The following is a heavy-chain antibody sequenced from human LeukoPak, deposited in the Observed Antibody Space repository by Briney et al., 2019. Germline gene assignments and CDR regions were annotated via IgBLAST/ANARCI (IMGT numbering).Heavy chain of an antibody. J-gene: IGHJ4*02. V-gene: IGHV3-23*01. CDR3: AKPKDNSLYCFDY. CDR1: AFTFRSYA. D-gene: IGHD1-20*01. CDR2: ISGSGGST. Sequence: GVSLRLSCAASAFTFRSYAKSWVRQAGGRGLEWVSAISGSGGSTYYADSVKGRFTISRDNSKNTLYLQMSSLRAEDTAVYYCAKPKDNSLYCFDYWGQGTLVTVSS.